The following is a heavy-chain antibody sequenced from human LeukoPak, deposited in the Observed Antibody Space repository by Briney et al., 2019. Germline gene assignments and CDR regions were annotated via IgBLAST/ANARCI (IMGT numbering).Heavy chain of an antibody. J-gene: IGHJ3*01. V-gene: IGHV4-59*01. CDR2: MYHTGTS. Sequence: PSETLSLTCSVSGGSITTYYWNWIRQSPGKGLEWVGYMYHTGTSDYNPSLQSRVTISLDTPNNKVSLTLSSVTAADTAVYYCATTRGYSTNDDFDVWGQGTRVTVSS. D-gene: IGHD5-18*01. CDR3: ATTRGYSTNDDFDV. CDR1: GGSITTYY.